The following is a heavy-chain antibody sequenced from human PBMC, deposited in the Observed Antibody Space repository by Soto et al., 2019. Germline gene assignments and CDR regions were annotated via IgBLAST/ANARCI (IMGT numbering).Heavy chain of an antibody. J-gene: IGHJ4*01. CDR3: ARGDTSLYASFDY. Sequence: EVQLVESGGRLVQPGGSLRLSCAVSGFIFSNFEMNWVRQAPGKGLEWISYVSNSGTKSYADSVKGRFTISRDNTKDSLYLQMNSLRAEDTAVYYCARGDTSLYASFDYWGHGVLVTVSS. V-gene: IGHV3-48*03. CDR2: VSNSGTK. D-gene: IGHD6-13*01. CDR1: GFIFSNFE.